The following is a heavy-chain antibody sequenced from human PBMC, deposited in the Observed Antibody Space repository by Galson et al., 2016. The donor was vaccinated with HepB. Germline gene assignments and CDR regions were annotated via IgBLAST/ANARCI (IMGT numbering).Heavy chain of an antibody. CDR1: GFIFKNYG. CDR2: ISGFNGRT. CDR3: VRDENLALASPPIPVQTPILGP. J-gene: IGHJ5*02. Sequence: SVKVSCKASGFIFKNYGFTWVRQGPGRGLEWMGWISGFNGRTNYAEKVRDRLTVTTDPSTDTVFMELRRLRSDDTAVYYCVRDENLALASPPIPVQTPILGPWGQGTLVTVSS. D-gene: IGHD2-21*01. V-gene: IGHV1-18*01.